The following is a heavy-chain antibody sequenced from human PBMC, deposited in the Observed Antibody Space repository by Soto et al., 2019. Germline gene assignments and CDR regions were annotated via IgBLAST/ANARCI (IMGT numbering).Heavy chain of an antibody. Sequence: QVQLVQSGAEVKKPGASVKVSCKASGYTFTSYDINWVRQATGQGLECMGWMNPNSGNTGYAQKFQGRVTMTRNTSISTAYMELSSLRSEDTAVYYCARGLTMIVVVIADYGMDVWGQGTTVTVSS. CDR2: MNPNSGNT. CDR1: GYTFTSYD. J-gene: IGHJ6*02. CDR3: ARGLTMIVVVIADYGMDV. V-gene: IGHV1-8*01. D-gene: IGHD3-22*01.